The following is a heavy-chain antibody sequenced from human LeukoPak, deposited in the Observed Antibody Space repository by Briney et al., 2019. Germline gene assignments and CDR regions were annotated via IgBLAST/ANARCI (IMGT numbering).Heavy chain of an antibody. Sequence: SVKVSCKASGGTFISYAISWVRQAPGQGLEWMGRIIPILGIANYAQKFQGRVTITADKSTSTAYMELSSLRSEDTAVYYCARRVGATSEEVHFDYWGQGTLVTVSS. CDR2: IIPILGIA. CDR1: GGTFISYA. D-gene: IGHD1-26*01. CDR3: ARRVGATSEEVHFDY. J-gene: IGHJ4*02. V-gene: IGHV1-69*04.